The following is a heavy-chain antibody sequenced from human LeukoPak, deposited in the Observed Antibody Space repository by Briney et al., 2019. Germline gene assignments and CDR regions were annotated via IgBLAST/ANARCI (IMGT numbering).Heavy chain of an antibody. Sequence: GASVKVSCKASGYTFTGYYLHWVRQAPGQGLEWMGCINPNSGGTNYAQKFQGRVTMTRDTSISTAYMELSRLRSDDTAVYYCARARRRDGYNARYFDYWGQGTLVTVSS. CDR2: INPNSGGT. CDR1: GYTFTGYY. D-gene: IGHD5-24*01. J-gene: IGHJ4*02. CDR3: ARARRRDGYNARYFDY. V-gene: IGHV1-2*02.